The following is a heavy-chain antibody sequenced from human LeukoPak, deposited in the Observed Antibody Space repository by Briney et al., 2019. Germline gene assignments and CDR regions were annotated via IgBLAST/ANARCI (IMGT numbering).Heavy chain of an antibody. CDR1: GGTFISYA. CDR2: IIPIFGTA. J-gene: IGHJ3*02. CDR3: ARGYSSSWYLHAFDI. V-gene: IGHV1-69*05. Sequence: SVKVSCKASGGTFISYAISWVRQAPGQGLEWMGGIIPIFGTANYAQKFQGRVTITTDESTSTAYMELSSLRSEDTAVYYCARGYSSSWYLHAFDIWGQGTMVTVSS. D-gene: IGHD6-13*01.